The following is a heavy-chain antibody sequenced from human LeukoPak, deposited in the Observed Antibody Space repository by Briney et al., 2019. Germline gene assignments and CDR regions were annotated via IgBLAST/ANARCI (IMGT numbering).Heavy chain of an antibody. CDR2: IRYDGSNK. CDR3: ARYYYYYMDV. CDR1: GFTFSSYE. Sequence: GGSLRLSCAASGFTFSSYEMNWVRQAPGKGLEWVAFIRYDGSNKYYADSVKGRFTISRDNSKNTLYLQMNSLRAEDTAVYYCARYYYYYMDVWGKGTTVTVSS. J-gene: IGHJ6*03. V-gene: IGHV3-30*02.